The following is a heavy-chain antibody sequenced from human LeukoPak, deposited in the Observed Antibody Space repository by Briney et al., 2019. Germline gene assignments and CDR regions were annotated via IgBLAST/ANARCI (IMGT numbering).Heavy chain of an antibody. CDR1: GYFFTGYY. CDR2: INPNGGDT. V-gene: IGHV1-2*02. Sequence: ASVKVSCKASGYFFTGYYMHWVRQAPGQGLEGMGWINPNGGDTNYAQRFQGRLTMTRDTSISTAYMDLSTLTSDDTAVYFCARDGDTTGTTHFDYWGQGTLVTVSS. J-gene: IGHJ4*02. D-gene: IGHD1-1*01. CDR3: ARDGDTTGTTHFDY.